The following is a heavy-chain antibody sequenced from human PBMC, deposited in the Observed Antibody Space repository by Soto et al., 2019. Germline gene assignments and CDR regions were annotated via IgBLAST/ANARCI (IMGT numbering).Heavy chain of an antibody. J-gene: IGHJ1*01. Sequence: SETLSLTCTVSGGSISSDDYYWSWIRQDPGRGLEWIGYIHSSGSIYYNPSLKSRATMSIDTARNQFSLKVSSVTVADTAVYYCARDLDGLHDDNSGPYPRPGWGQGTLVT. CDR3: ARDLDGLHDDNSGPYPRPG. CDR1: GGSISSDDYY. D-gene: IGHD3-22*01. CDR2: IHSSGSI. V-gene: IGHV4-30-4*01.